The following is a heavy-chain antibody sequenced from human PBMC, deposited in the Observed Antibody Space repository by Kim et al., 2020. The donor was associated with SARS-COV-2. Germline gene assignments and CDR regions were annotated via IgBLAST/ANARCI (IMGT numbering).Heavy chain of an antibody. V-gene: IGHV3-53*01. CDR1: GFTVSSNY. CDR2: IYSGGST. D-gene: IGHD7-27*01. Sequence: GGSLRLSCAASGFTVSSNYMSWVRQAPGKGLEWVSVIYSGGSTYYADSVKGRFTTSRDNSKNTLYLQMNSLRAEDTAVYYCARVWGRVEVFDYWGQGTLVTVSS. J-gene: IGHJ4*02. CDR3: ARVWGRVEVFDY.